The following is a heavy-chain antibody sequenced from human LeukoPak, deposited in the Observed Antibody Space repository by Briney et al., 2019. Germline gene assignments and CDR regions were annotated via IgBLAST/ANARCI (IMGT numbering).Heavy chain of an antibody. V-gene: IGHV3-7*05. J-gene: IGHJ4*02. CDR3: ARRSGPGSYYDY. Sequence: GGSLRLSCAASGFTFSSYWMGWVRQAPGKGLEWVANIKQGGSEKDYVDSVKGRFTISRDDAKNSLYLQMNSLRAEDTAVYYCARRSGPGSYYDYWGQGTLVTVSS. CDR1: GFTFSSYW. CDR2: IKQGGSEK. D-gene: IGHD1-26*01.